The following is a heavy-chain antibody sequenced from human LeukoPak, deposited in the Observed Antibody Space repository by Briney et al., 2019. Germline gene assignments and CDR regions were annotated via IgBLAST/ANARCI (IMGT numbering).Heavy chain of an antibody. V-gene: IGHV4-59*08. Sequence: PPETLSLPCMVLGSSISGSYWSWVRQPPGNGLERIGYIYYSGSTNYNPSLKSRVTISVDTSKNQFSLKLSSVTAADTAVYYCARHALAGSFTVDYWGQGTLVTVSS. CDR3: ARHALAGSFTVDY. J-gene: IGHJ4*02. CDR2: IYYSGST. D-gene: IGHD2-8*02. CDR1: GSSISGSY.